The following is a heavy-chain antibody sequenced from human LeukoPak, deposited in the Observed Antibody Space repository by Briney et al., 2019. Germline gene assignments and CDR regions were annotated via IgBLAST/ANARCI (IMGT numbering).Heavy chain of an antibody. V-gene: IGHV3-53*01. J-gene: IGHJ4*02. D-gene: IGHD4-17*01. CDR3: ARDFGDSERGFDY. CDR1: GFSASRNY. Sequence: PGGSLRLSCAVSGFSASRNYMSWVRHAPGKWLEWVSLIYSDGTTYYADSVKGRFTISKDHSKNTLYLQMNSLRGEDAAIYYCARDFGDSERGFDYWGQGTPVTVSS. CDR2: IYSDGTT.